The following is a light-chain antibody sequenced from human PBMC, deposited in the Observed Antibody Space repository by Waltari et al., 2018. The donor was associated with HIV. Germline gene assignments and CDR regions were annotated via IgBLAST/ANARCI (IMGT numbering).Light chain of an antibody. CDR3: AAWDENLNGL. CDR2: SNN. Sequence: QSVLTQPPSASGTPGQRVTISCSGSSSNIGTNTVHWYQHLTGSAPKLLIYSNNLRPSGVPDRFSASKAGTSASLAISGLRSEDEAEYYCAAWDENLNGLFGGGTKLTVL. CDR1: SSNIGTNT. V-gene: IGLV1-44*01. J-gene: IGLJ3*02.